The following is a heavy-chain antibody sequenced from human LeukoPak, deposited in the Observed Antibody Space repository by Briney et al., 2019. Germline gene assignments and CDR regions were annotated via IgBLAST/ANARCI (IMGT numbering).Heavy chain of an antibody. Sequence: PSETLSLTCTVSGGSISSYYWSWIRQPPGKGLEWIAYIYYIGSTNYNPSLKSRVTISVDTSKNQFSLKLSSLTAAETAVYYCARLTVGNWFDPWGQGTLVTVSS. CDR2: IYYIGST. D-gene: IGHD3-10*01. CDR1: GGSISSYY. CDR3: ARLTVGNWFDP. J-gene: IGHJ5*02. V-gene: IGHV4-59*08.